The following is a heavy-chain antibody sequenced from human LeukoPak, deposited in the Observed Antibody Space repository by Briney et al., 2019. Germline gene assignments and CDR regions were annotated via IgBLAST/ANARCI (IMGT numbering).Heavy chain of an antibody. CDR2: MNPNSGNT. J-gene: IGHJ4*02. CDR1: GYTFTSYD. Sequence: GASVKVSCKGHGYTFTSYDINWVRQATGQGVEWMGWMNPNSGNTGYAQKFEGRVTMTRSTSISTAYMELSSLRSEETAVYYCARDLALGIQPYWGQGTLVTVSS. CDR3: ARDLALGIQPY. V-gene: IGHV1-8*01. D-gene: IGHD5-18*01.